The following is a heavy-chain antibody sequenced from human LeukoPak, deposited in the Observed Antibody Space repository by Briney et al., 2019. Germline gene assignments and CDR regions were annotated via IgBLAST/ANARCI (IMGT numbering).Heavy chain of an antibody. D-gene: IGHD3-22*01. CDR3: ARGPWDRYYYDSSRAGHTGFDP. V-gene: IGHV3-21*01. J-gene: IGHJ5*02. CDR2: TSSSSSYI. CDR1: GFTFSSYS. Sequence: GGSLRLSCAASGFTFSSYSMNWVRQAPGKGLEWVSSTSSSSSYIYYADSVKGRFTISRDNAKNSLYLQMNSLRAEDTAVYYCARGPWDRYYYDSSRAGHTGFDPWGQGTLVTVSS.